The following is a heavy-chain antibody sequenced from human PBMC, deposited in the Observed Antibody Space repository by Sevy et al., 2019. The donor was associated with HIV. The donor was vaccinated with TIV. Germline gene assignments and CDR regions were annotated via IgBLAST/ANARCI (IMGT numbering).Heavy chain of an antibody. CDR1: GFAFSSHA. Sequence: GGSLRLSCAASGFAFSSHAMHWVRQAPGKGLEWVAVISYEGTETFYAASVEGRFTISRDNSQNMLSLQINSPRPEDTAVYYCARDGGYSIKWYPLYWGHGTLVTVSS. J-gene: IGHJ4*01. V-gene: IGHV3-30-3*01. D-gene: IGHD6-13*01. CDR2: ISYEGTET. CDR3: ARDGGYSIKWYPLY.